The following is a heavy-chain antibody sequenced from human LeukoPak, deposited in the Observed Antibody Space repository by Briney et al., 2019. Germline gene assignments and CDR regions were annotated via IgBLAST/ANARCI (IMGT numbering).Heavy chain of an antibody. CDR2: ISGSGVST. CDR1: GFTFSTYA. Sequence: PGGSLRLSCAASGFTFSTYAMSWVRQAPGKGLEWVSAISGSGVSTYYADSVKGRFTVSRDNSKNTLYLQMSSLRAEDTAVYYCAKLGDYGYWGQGTLVTVSS. CDR3: AKLGDYGY. V-gene: IGHV3-23*01. J-gene: IGHJ4*02. D-gene: IGHD4-17*01.